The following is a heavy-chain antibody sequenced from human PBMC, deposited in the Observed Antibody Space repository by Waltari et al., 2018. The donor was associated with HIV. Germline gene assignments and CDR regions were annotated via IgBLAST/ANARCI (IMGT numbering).Heavy chain of an antibody. V-gene: IGHV3-48*03. J-gene: IGHJ4*02. D-gene: IGHD3-10*01. Sequence: EVQLVESGGGLVQLGGSLRLSCAASGFTFSSYEMNWVRQAPGKGLEWVSYISSSGSTIYYADSVKGRFTISRDNAKNSLYLQMNSLRAEDTAVYYCARDWGSGSYRWGQGTLVTVSS. CDR3: ARDWGSGSYR. CDR1: GFTFSSYE. CDR2: ISSSGSTI.